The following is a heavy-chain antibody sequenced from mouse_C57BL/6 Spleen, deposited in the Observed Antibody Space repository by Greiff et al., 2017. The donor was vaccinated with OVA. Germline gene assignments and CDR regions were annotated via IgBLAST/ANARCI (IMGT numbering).Heavy chain of an antibody. CDR3: ARKGNPRNFDV. CDR2: IYPGDGDT. CDR1: GYAFSSSW. D-gene: IGHD3-1*01. Sequence: VQVVESGPELVKPGASVKISCKASGYAFSSSWMNWVKQRPGKGLEWIGRIYPGDGDTNYNGKFKGKATLTADKSSSTAYMQLSSLTSEDSAVYFCARKGNPRNFDVWGTGTTVTVSS. J-gene: IGHJ1*03. V-gene: IGHV1-82*01.